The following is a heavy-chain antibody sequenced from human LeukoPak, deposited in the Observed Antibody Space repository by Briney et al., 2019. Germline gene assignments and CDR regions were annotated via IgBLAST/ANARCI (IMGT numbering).Heavy chain of an antibody. D-gene: IGHD6-13*01. CDR3: AREFGRGRYSSSWYGGVFYFDY. V-gene: IGHV4-4*07. Sequence: PSETLSLTCTVSGGSISSYYWSWIRQPAGKGLEWIGRIYTSGSTNYNPSLKSRVTISVDKSKNQFSLKLSSVTAADTAVYYCAREFGRGRYSSSWYGGVFYFDYWGQGTLVTVSP. CDR2: IYTSGST. J-gene: IGHJ4*02. CDR1: GGSISSYY.